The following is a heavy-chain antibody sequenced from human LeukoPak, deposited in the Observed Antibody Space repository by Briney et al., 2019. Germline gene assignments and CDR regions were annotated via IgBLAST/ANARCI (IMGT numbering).Heavy chain of an antibody. V-gene: IGHV3-23*01. CDR3: AKDSLSYYDSSGYYYTTPTFDY. D-gene: IGHD3-22*01. J-gene: IGHJ4*02. CDR2: ISGSGGST. Sequence: GESLRLSCVLSGLTFSDAWMSWVRQAPGKGLEWVSAISGSGGSTYYADSVKGRFTISRDNSNNTLYLQMHSLRAEDTAVYYCAKDSLSYYDSSGYYYTTPTFDYRGQGTLVTVSS. CDR1: GLTFSDAW.